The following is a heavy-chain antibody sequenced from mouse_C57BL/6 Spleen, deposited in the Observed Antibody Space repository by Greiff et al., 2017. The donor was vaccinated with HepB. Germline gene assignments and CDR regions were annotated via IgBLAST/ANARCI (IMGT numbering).Heavy chain of an antibody. CDR1: GYTFTNYW. Sequence: QVQLQQSGAELVRPGTSVKMSCKASGYTFTNYWIGWAKQRPGHGLEWIGDIYPGGGYTNYNEKFKGKATLTADKSSSTAYRQFSSLTSEDSAIYYCARSDYGSSHYFDYWGQGTTLTVSS. CDR2: IYPGGGYT. D-gene: IGHD1-1*01. CDR3: ARSDYGSSHYFDY. V-gene: IGHV1-63*01. J-gene: IGHJ2*01.